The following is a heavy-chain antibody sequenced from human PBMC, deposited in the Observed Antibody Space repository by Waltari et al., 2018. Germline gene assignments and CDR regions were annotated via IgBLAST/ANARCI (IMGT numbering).Heavy chain of an antibody. CDR1: GGSISSYY. CDR3: ARGGHYDILMDY. Sequence: QVQLQESGPGLVKPSETLSLTCTVPGGSISSYYWSWIRQPPGKGLEWIGYIYYSGSTNYNPSLKSRVTISVDTSKNQFSLKLSSVTAADTAVYYCARGGHYDILMDYWGQGTLVTVSS. D-gene: IGHD3-9*01. J-gene: IGHJ4*02. CDR2: IYYSGST. V-gene: IGHV4-59*13.